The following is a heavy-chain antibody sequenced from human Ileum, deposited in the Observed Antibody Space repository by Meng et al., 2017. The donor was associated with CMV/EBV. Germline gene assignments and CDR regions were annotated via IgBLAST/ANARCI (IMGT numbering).Heavy chain of an antibody. D-gene: IGHD4-23*01. J-gene: IGHJ4*02. CDR2: IYYSGCT. CDR3: ARYHGGNFRERYFDF. V-gene: IGHV4-39*01. Sequence: SLRYCCCYCRWPPQPPVKGLDWIASIYYSGCTSYLPSLKSRVTISVDTSKNQYSLKLSSVTAAETAVYYCARYHGGNFRERYFDFWGQGTLVTVSS. CDR1: SLRYCCCY.